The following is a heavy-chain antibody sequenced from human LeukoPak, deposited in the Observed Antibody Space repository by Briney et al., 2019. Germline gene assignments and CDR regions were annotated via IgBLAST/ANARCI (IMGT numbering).Heavy chain of an antibody. J-gene: IGHJ6*04. CDR1: GFIFGTYW. V-gene: IGHV3-7*01. CDR3: SRALEV. CDR2: IGQDGSKK. Sequence: GGSLSLSCEVSGFIFGTYWMDWVRKAPGRGLEWVANIGQDGSKKYFLDSVKGRFTISRDNAKNSLYLQMNSLRAEDTAVYYCSRALEVWGKGTTVTVSS.